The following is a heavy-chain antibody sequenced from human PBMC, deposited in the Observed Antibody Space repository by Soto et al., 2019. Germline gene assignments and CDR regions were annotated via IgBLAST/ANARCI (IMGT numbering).Heavy chain of an antibody. CDR3: ARSLIAVTGPYDY. CDR1: GYTFTAYY. V-gene: IGHV1-2*02. Sequence: ASVKVSCKASGYTFTAYYIHWARQAPGQGLEWMGWINPNSGGTNYAQKFQGRVTLTRDTSISTAYMELSRLRSDDTAVYYCARSLIAVTGPYDYWGQGTLVTVSS. D-gene: IGHD6-19*01. CDR2: INPNSGGT. J-gene: IGHJ4*02.